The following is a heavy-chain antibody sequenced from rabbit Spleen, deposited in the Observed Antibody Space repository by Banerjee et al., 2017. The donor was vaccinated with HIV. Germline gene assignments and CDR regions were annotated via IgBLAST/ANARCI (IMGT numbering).Heavy chain of an antibody. Sequence: QSLEESGGDLVKPGASLTLTCTASGVSFSNSSYMCWVRQAPGKGLELIACIVSGSGGFTYYATWAKGRFTFSKTSSTTVTLQKTRLTAADTAPYFCARDTSSSFSSYGMALWGQGTLVTVS. CDR3: ARDTSSSFSSYGMAL. J-gene: IGHJ6*01. CDR1: GVSFSNSSY. CDR2: IVSGSGGFT. D-gene: IGHD1-1*01. V-gene: IGHV1S40*01.